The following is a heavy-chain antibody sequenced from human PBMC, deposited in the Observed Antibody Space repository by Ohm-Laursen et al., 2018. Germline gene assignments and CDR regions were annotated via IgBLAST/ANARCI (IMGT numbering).Heavy chain of an antibody. CDR1: GGSASSFY. D-gene: IGHD2-15*01. V-gene: IGHV4-4*07. Sequence: GTLSLTCTVSGGSASSFYWNWIRQPAGKGLEWVGRVSATGLPSYNPSLRSRLTMSVDTSKNQVSLRLASVTAADTALYFCAGDKGHGGRAFDIWGQGTRVTVSA. J-gene: IGHJ3*02. CDR2: VSATGLP. CDR3: AGDKGHGGRAFDI.